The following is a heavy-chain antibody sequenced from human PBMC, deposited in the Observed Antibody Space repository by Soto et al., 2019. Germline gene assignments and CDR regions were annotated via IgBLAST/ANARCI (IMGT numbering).Heavy chain of an antibody. CDR2: ISSSSSTI. CDR3: ARVDYDILTGYYDAVAWFYFDY. CDR1: GFTFSSYS. D-gene: IGHD3-9*01. V-gene: IGHV3-48*02. Sequence: GGSLRLSCAASGFTFSSYSMNWVRQAPGKGLEWVSYISSSSSTIYYADSVKGRFTISRDNAKNSLYLQMNSLRDEDTAVYYCARVDYDILTGYYDAVAWFYFDYWGQGTLVTVSS. J-gene: IGHJ4*02.